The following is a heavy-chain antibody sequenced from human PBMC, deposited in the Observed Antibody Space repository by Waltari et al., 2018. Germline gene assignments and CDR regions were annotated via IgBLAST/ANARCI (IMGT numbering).Heavy chain of an antibody. CDR2: IYYRRST. D-gene: IGHD5-12*01. CDR3: ARDPRYSGYGENWFDP. Sequence: QLQLQEQGPGLVKPSEALSLTCTVTVGSITSSSYYCGWIRQPPRKGLEWIGRIYYRRSTYYNTSLKSRVTRSVDTSKNQFSLKLSSVTAADTAVYYCARDPRYSGYGENWFDPWGQGTLVTVSS. CDR1: VGSITSSSYY. J-gene: IGHJ5*02. V-gene: IGHV4-39*07.